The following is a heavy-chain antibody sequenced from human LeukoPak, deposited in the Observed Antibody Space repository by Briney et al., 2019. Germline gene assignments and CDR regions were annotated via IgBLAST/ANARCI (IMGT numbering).Heavy chain of an antibody. CDR3: ARRNDFHI. J-gene: IGHJ3*02. CDR1: GGSISSYY. CDR2: IFYSGSP. V-gene: IGHV4-59*08. Sequence: SETLSLTCTVSGGSISSYYWSWIRQPPGKGLEWIANIFYSGSPNYNPSLKSRVTISADTSKNQFSLKLTSVTAADTAIYYCARRNDFHIWGQGTMVTVSS.